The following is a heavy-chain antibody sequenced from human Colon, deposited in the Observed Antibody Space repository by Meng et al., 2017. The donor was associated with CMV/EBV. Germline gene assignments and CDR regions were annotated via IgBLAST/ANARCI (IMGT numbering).Heavy chain of an antibody. D-gene: IGHD2-21*01. CDR1: GGSISSGGYY. V-gene: IGHV4-39*01. CDR3: ARRCGGDCYLHYGLDV. J-gene: IGHJ6*02. CDR2: IYYRGST. Sequence: GSLRLSCSVSGGSISSGGYYWGWIRQTPGKGLEWIGSIYYRGSTSYNPSLQSRITISIDASKNVFSMRLSSVTAADTAVYYCARRCGGDCYLHYGLDVWGQGTAVTVSS.